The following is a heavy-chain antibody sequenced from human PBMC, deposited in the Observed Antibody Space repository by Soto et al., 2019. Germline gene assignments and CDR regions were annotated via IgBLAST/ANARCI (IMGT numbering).Heavy chain of an antibody. CDR3: ARWWSGSRQGFDP. J-gene: IGHJ5*02. D-gene: IGHD3-3*01. CDR1: GGSISSGDYY. V-gene: IGHV4-31*03. Sequence: QVQLQESGPGLVKPSQTLSLTCTVSGGSISSGDYYWRWLRQHPGKGLEWIGYIYYSGSTYYTPSLKSRVTISVDTSKNQFSLKLSSVTAADTAVYYCARWWSGSRQGFDPWGQGTLVTVSS. CDR2: IYYSGST.